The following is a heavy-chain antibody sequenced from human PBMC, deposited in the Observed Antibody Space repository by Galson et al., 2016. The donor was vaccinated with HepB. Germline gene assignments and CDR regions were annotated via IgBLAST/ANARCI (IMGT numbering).Heavy chain of an antibody. CDR3: VKDALVYSSSGLHGGGDN. Sequence: SLRLSCAASGFTFDDYAMHWVRQAPGKGLEWVSGISWNSGSKGYADSVKGRFTISRDNAKNSLDLQMNSLRPEDTALYYGVKDALVYSSSGLHGGGDNWGQGTLVTVSS. J-gene: IGHJ4*02. CDR2: ISWNSGSK. V-gene: IGHV3-9*01. CDR1: GFTFDDYA. D-gene: IGHD6-13*01.